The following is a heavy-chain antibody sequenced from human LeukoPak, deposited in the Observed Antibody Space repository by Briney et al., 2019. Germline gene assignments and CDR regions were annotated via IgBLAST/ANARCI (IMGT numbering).Heavy chain of an antibody. Sequence: PGGSLRLACAASGFRFSSYAMSWVRQAPGKGLEWVSAISGSGVSTYYADSVKGRFTVSRDNSKNTLYLQMNSLRAEDTAVYYCARDWSKEGVFDYWGQGTLVTVSS. J-gene: IGHJ4*02. CDR1: GFRFSSYA. CDR2: ISGSGVST. CDR3: ARDWSKEGVFDY. V-gene: IGHV3-23*01. D-gene: IGHD2-8*01.